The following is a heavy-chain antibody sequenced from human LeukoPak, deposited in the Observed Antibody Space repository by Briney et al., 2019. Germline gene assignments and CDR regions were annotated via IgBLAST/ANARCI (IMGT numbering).Heavy chain of an antibody. Sequence: GGSLRLSCAASGFTFSSYAMHWVRQTPGKGLEWVAVISYDGSNKYYADSVKGRFTISRDNSKNTLYLQMNSLRAEDTAVYYCARDRVLHFDYWGQGTLVTVSS. CDR2: ISYDGSNK. CDR3: ARDRVLHFDY. D-gene: IGHD2-15*01. CDR1: GFTFSSYA. V-gene: IGHV3-30-3*01. J-gene: IGHJ4*02.